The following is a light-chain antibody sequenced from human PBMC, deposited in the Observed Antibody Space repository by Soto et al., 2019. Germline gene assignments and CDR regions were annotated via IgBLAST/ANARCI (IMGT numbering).Light chain of an antibody. V-gene: IGLV1-51*01. Sequence: QSVLPQPPSVSAAPGQKVPISCSGSNSNIGNNYVSWYQPLPGTAPKLLIYDRSNRPSGIPDRFSGSKAGTSATLAIPGLQTGDEAEYYCVTWDSSRSAYVFVTGTKLTVL. CDR1: NSNIGNNY. CDR3: VTWDSSRSAYV. CDR2: DRS. J-gene: IGLJ1*01.